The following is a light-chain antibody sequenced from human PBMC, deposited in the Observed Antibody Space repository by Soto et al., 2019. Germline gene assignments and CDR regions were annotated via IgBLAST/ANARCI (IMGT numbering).Light chain of an antibody. CDR3: QQDNNWPPMYN. J-gene: IGKJ2*01. V-gene: IGKV3-15*01. CDR2: GAS. Sequence: EIVMTQSPTTLSVSPGERATLSCRASQSVSSNLAWYQQKPGQAPRLLIYGASTRATGIPDRFSGSGSGTEFTHTISSLQSEDFAVYYCQQDNNWPPMYNFGQGTKLEIK. CDR1: QSVSSN.